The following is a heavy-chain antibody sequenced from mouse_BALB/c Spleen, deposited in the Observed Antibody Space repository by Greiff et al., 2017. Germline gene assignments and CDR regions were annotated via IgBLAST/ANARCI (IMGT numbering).Heavy chain of an antibody. J-gene: IGHJ3*01. CDR2: IDPANGNT. Sequence: VQLQQSGAELVKPGASVKLSCTASGFNIKDTYMHWVKQRPEQGLEWIGRIDPANGNTKYDPQFQGKATITAATSSNTAYLQLSSLTSEDTAVYYCASGSTMSTTYAYWGQGTLVTVSA. V-gene: IGHV14-3*02. CDR3: ASGSTMSTTYAY. CDR1: GFNIKDTY. D-gene: IGHD2-4*01.